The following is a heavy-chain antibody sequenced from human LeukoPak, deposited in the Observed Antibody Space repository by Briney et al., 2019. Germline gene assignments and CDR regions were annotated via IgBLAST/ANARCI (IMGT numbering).Heavy chain of an antibody. CDR2: MNPNSGNT. Sequence: SVKVSCKASGYTFTSYDINWVRQATGQGLEWMGWMNPNSGNTGYAQKFQGRVTMTRNTSISTAYMELSSLRSEDTAVYYCALAAAYSSSCLDYWGQGTLVTVSS. J-gene: IGHJ4*02. CDR3: ALAAAYSSSCLDY. CDR1: GYTFTSYD. V-gene: IGHV1-8*02. D-gene: IGHD6-13*01.